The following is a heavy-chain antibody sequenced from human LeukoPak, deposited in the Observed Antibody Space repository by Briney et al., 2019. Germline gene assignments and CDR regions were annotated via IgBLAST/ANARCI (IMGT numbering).Heavy chain of an antibody. V-gene: IGHV3-21*01. CDR2: ISSSSSYI. Sequence: GGSLRLSCAPSGFTFSSYSMNWVRQAPGKGLEWVSSISSSSSYIYYAESVKGRFTISRDNAKNSLYLQMNSLRAEDTAVYYCARDWGGQQLYYFDYWGQGILVTVSS. J-gene: IGHJ4*02. D-gene: IGHD6-13*01. CDR1: GFTFSSYS. CDR3: ARDWGGQQLYYFDY.